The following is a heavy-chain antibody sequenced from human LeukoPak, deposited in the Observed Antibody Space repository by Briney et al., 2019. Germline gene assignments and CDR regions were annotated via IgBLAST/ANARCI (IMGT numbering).Heavy chain of an antibody. Sequence: GGSLRLSCAASGFTFSSYGMHWVRQAPGKGLEWVAVISYDGSNKYYADSVKGRFTISRDNSKNTLYLQMNSLRAEDTAVYYCAKDKCGGDCYPDYWGQGTLVTVSS. D-gene: IGHD2-21*02. CDR2: ISYDGSNK. J-gene: IGHJ4*02. V-gene: IGHV3-30*18. CDR1: GFTFSSYG. CDR3: AKDKCGGDCYPDY.